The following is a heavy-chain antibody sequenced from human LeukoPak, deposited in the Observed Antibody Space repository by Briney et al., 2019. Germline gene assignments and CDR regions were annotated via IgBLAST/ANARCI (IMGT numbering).Heavy chain of an antibody. CDR3: ARGLDTYKSGVD. CDR2: IHPSGST. V-gene: IGHV4-34*01. J-gene: IGHJ4*02. Sequence: SETLSLTCAVYGGSFSGYYCTWICQAPGKGLEWIGEIHPSGSTNYNPSLMSRVSLSLDTSKNQFSLRLSSVTAADTAVYFCARGLDTYKSGVDWGQGTLVTVSS. D-gene: IGHD1-26*01. CDR1: GGSFSGYY.